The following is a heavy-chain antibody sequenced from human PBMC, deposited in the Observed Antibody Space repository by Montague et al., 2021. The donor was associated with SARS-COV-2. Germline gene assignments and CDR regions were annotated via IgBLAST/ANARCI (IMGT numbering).Heavy chain of an antibody. CDR1: GDSITNHY. Sequence: SETLSLTCSVSGDSITNHYWTWIRQPAGKGLEWIGRIHFTGKTNYNPFLSSRLTMSADTSKNQFSLKLTSVTAADTAMYFCARDRFDFGAGRQGTIDFWGQGTLVTVSS. V-gene: IGHV4-4*07. CDR3: ARDRFDFGAGRQGTIDF. D-gene: IGHD3-10*01. CDR2: IHFTGKT. J-gene: IGHJ4*02.